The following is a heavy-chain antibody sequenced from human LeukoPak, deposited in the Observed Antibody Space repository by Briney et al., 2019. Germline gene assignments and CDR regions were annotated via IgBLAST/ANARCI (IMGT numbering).Heavy chain of an antibody. Sequence: GGSLRLSCAASGFTFSSYGMHWVRQAPGKGLEWVAVISYDGSNKYYADSVKGRFTISRDNSKNTLYLQMNSLRAEDTAVYYCVKDHGYYDSSGYYLEDYWGQGTLVTVSS. D-gene: IGHD3-22*01. CDR3: VKDHGYYDSSGYYLEDY. CDR2: ISYDGSNK. V-gene: IGHV3-30*18. J-gene: IGHJ4*02. CDR1: GFTFSSYG.